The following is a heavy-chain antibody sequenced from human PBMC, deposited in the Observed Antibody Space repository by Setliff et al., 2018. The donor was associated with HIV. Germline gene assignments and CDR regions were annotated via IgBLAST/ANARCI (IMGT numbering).Heavy chain of an antibody. CDR1: GGSFSGYY. Sequence: SETLSLTCAVYGGSFSGYYWNWVRQPPGKGLEWIGEINVIRTTDYNPSLKSRVTISLDTSKNQFSLKLSSVTAADTAVYFCARGIDWGHFYYYYMDVWGKGTTVTVSS. J-gene: IGHJ6*03. CDR3: ARGIDWGHFYYYYMDV. D-gene: IGHD7-27*01. V-gene: IGHV4-34*01. CDR2: INVIRTT.